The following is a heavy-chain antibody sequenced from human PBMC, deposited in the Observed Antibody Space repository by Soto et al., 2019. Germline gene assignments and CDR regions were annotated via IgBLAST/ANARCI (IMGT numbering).Heavy chain of an antibody. CDR1: GFELSARGMG. V-gene: IGHV2-5*05. J-gene: IGHJ4*02. Sequence: ITLKESGPTLVKPTQPLTLTCTFSGFELSARGMGVGWIRQPPGKALEWLALIYWDGDKWYGPSMKNRATTTEDTPKNQVFLTMTNMDPVETATYYGAHRSRGWRYYFAHWGQGALVTVSS. D-gene: IGHD6-19*01. CDR3: AHRSRGWRYYFAH. CDR2: IYWDGDK.